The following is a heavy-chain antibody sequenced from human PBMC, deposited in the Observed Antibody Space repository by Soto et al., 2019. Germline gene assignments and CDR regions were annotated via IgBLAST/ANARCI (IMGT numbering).Heavy chain of an antibody. CDR2: ISAYNGNT. V-gene: IGHV1-18*04. CDR1: GYTFTSYG. D-gene: IGHD2-2*02. CDR3: ARDRVVVVTAAITPAAFDI. Sequence: GASVKVSCKASGYTFTSYGISWVRQAPGQGLEWMGWISAYNGNTNYAQKLQGRVTMTTDTSTSTAYMELRSLRSDDTAVYYCARDRVVVVTAAITPAAFDIWGQGTMVTVSS. J-gene: IGHJ3*02.